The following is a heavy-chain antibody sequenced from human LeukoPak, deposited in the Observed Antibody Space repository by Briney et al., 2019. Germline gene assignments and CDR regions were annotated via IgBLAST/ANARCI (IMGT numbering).Heavy chain of an antibody. V-gene: IGHV1-18*01. CDR3: ARAGPYYYDSSGCDY. CDR1: GYTFTSYG. J-gene: IGHJ4*02. D-gene: IGHD3-22*01. CDR2: ISAYNGNT. Sequence: ASVKVSCKASGYTFTSYGISWVRQAPGQGLEWMGWISAYNGNTNYAQKLQGRVTMITDTSTSTAYMELRGLRSDDTAVYYCARAGPYYYDSSGCDYWGQGTLVTVSS.